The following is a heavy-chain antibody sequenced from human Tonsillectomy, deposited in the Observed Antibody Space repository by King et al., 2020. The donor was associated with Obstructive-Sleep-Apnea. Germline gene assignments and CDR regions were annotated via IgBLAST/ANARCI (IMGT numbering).Heavy chain of an antibody. CDR1: GYTFTKYW. J-gene: IGHJ3*02. V-gene: IGHV5-51*01. CDR2: IYPGDSDT. D-gene: IGHD2-8*02. Sequence: VQLVQSGAEVKKPGESLKISCKTSGYTFTKYWIGWVRQVPWKGREWMGMIYPGDSDTRYGPSLQGQVTISDDRSISTTFVHWSSLKASDTAMYYCATSIVTTVGGVFDIWGQGTMVTVSS. CDR3: ATSIVTTVGGVFDI.